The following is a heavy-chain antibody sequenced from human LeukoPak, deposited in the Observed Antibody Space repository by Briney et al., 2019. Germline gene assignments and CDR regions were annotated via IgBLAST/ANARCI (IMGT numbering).Heavy chain of an antibody. V-gene: IGHV3-30*02. CDR1: GFTFSSYG. Sequence: GGSLRLSCAASGFTFSSYGMHWVRQAPGKGLEWVAFIRYDGSNKYYADSVKGRFTISRDNSKNTLYLQMNSLRAEDTAVYYCAKQYSSGWYPDYFDYWGQGTLVTVSS. D-gene: IGHD6-19*01. CDR3: AKQYSSGWYPDYFDY. CDR2: IRYDGSNK. J-gene: IGHJ4*02.